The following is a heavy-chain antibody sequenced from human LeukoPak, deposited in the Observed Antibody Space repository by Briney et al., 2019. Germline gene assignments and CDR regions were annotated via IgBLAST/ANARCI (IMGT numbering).Heavy chain of an antibody. CDR3: AKGPRLNSGYHPHY. CDR2: ITGSDDAT. J-gene: IGHJ4*02. CDR1: GFTFSSVA. D-gene: IGHD3-22*01. V-gene: IGHV3-23*01. Sequence: GGSLRLSCAASGFTFSSVAMTWVRQAPGKGLERVSTITGSDDATYYADSVKGRFTISRDYSKNTLHLHMNSLRVEDTAIYYCAKGPRLNSGYHPHYWGQGNLVTVSS.